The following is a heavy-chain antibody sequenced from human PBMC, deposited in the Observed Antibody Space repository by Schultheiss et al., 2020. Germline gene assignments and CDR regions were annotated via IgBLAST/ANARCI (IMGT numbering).Heavy chain of an antibody. CDR1: GFTFATYS. CDR2: ISSTSRTI. D-gene: IGHD4-23*01. V-gene: IGHV3-48*02. CDR3: AREDYGGNFDY. J-gene: IGHJ4*02. Sequence: GGSLRLSCAASGFTFATYSMDWVRQAPGKGLEWVSYISSTSRTIYYADSVKGRFTISRDNAKNALSLKMNSMRDEDTAEYYCAREDYGGNFDYWGQGTLVTVSS.